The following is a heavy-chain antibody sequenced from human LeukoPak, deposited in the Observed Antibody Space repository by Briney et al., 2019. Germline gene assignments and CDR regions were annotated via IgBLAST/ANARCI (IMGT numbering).Heavy chain of an antibody. D-gene: IGHD1-26*01. CDR1: VFTFDDYA. CDR3: ARDPYSGSYGDYYYYYMDV. V-gene: IGHV3-21*01. J-gene: IGHJ6*03. CDR2: ITSSGTYI. Sequence: GGSLRLSCAASVFTFDDYAMNWVRQAPGKGLEWVSSITSSGTYIYYADSVKGRFTISRDNAKNSLYLQMNSLRPEDTAVYYCARDPYSGSYGDYYYYYMDVWGKGTTVTISS.